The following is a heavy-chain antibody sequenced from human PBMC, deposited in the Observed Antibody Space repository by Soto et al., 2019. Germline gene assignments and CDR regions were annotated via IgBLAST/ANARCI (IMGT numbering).Heavy chain of an antibody. CDR2: ISAYNGNT. V-gene: IGHV1-18*01. CDR3: ARDILHSMVRGVAYFDY. D-gene: IGHD3-10*01. J-gene: IGHJ4*02. CDR1: GYTFTSYG. Sequence: QVQLVQSGAEVKKPGASVKVSCKASGYTFTSYGISWVRQAPGQGLEWMGWISAYNGNTNYAQKLQDRVTMTTDTSTSTAYMELRSLRSDDTAVYYCARDILHSMVRGVAYFDYWGQGTLVTVSS.